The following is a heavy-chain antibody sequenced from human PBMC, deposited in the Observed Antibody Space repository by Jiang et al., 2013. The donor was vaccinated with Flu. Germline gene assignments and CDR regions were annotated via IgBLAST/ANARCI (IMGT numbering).Heavy chain of an antibody. CDR2: IYYSGST. D-gene: IGHD2-21*01. CDR1: GGSISSGRYY. J-gene: IGHJ4*02. Sequence: SLTCTVSGGSISSGRYYWGWIRQPPGEGLEWIGSIYYSGSTFYNPSLKSRVTISIDTSKNQFSLKLSSVTAADTAVYSCARHHIHTYYFDYWGQGTLVTVSS. V-gene: IGHV4-39*07. CDR3: ARHHIHTYYFDY.